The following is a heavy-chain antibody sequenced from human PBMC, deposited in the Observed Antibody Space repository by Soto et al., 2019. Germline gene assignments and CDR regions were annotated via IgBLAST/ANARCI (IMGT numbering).Heavy chain of an antibody. CDR3: ARGVVRGVIITAYYYYGMDV. D-gene: IGHD3-10*01. CDR2: IYYSGST. CDR1: GGSISSGDYY. V-gene: IGHV4-30-4*01. J-gene: IGHJ6*02. Sequence: PSETLSLTCTVSGGSISSGDYYWSWIRQPPGKGLEWIGYIYYSGSTYYNPSLKSRVTISVDTSKNQFSLKLSSVTAADTAVYYCARGVVRGVIITAYYYYGMDVWGQGTTVTVSS.